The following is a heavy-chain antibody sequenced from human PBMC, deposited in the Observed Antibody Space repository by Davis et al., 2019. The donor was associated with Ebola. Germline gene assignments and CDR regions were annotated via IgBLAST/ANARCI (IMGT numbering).Heavy chain of an antibody. CDR2: TYYSSKWYT. D-gene: IGHD5-12*01. Sequence: HSQTLSLTCAISGDSVPVSSGAWNWIRQSPSRGLEWLGRTYYSSKWYTDSTLSVKSRITISADTAKNQLSLHLDSVTPEDTAVYYCARGWLRSAFDQWGQGTLVTVSS. V-gene: IGHV6-1*01. J-gene: IGHJ4*02. CDR1: GDSVPVSSGA. CDR3: ARGWLRSAFDQ.